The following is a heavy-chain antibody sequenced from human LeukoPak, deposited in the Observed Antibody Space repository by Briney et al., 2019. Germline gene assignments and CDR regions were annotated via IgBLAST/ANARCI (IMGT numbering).Heavy chain of an antibody. D-gene: IGHD3-9*01. V-gene: IGHV4-34*01. Sequence: SETLSLTCAVYGGSFSGYYWSWIRQPPGKGLEWIGEINHSGSTNYNPSLKSRVTISVDTSKNQFSLELSSVTAADTAVYYCARRALRYFDWGDYYYGMDVWGQGTTVTVSS. J-gene: IGHJ6*02. CDR2: INHSGST. CDR3: ARRALRYFDWGDYYYGMDV. CDR1: GGSFSGYY.